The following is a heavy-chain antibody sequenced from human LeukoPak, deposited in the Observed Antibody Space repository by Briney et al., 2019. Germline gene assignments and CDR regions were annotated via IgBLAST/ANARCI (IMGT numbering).Heavy chain of an antibody. V-gene: IGHV1-18*01. CDR3: ARDHRVAYGSGSYGWSFDI. CDR1: GYTFTSYG. J-gene: IGHJ3*02. CDR2: ISAYNGNT. D-gene: IGHD3-10*01. Sequence: EASVKVSCKASGYTFTSYGISWVRQAPGQGLEWMGWISAYNGNTNYAQKLQGRVTMTTDTSTNTAYMELRSLRSDDTAVYYCARDHRVAYGSGSYGWSFDIWGQGTMVTVSS.